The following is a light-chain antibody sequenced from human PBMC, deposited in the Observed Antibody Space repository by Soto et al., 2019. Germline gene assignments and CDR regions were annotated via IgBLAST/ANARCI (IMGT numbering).Light chain of an antibody. V-gene: IGKV3-15*01. Sequence: ETVMTQSPATLSVSPGERATLSCRASQSVTSNLAWYQQKPGQAPRLLIYGASTRATGIPARFSGSGSGTDFTLTISRLEPEDFAVYYCQHYSSSPPAITFGQGTRLEIK. CDR1: QSVTSN. J-gene: IGKJ5*01. CDR3: QHYSSSPPAIT. CDR2: GAS.